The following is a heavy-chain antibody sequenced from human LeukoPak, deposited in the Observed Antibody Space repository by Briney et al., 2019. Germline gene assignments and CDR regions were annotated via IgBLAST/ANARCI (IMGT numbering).Heavy chain of an antibody. J-gene: IGHJ4*02. V-gene: IGHV4-4*07. D-gene: IGHD6-19*01. CDR3: ARSSGWYPYYFDY. CDR1: AGSISSYY. CDR2: IYTSVST. Sequence: PSETLSLTFTVSAGSISSYYWSLIRQPAGKGLEWIGRIYTSVSTNYNPSLKSRVTMSVDTSKNQFSLKLSSVTAADTAVYYCARSSGWYPYYFDYWGQGTLVTVSS.